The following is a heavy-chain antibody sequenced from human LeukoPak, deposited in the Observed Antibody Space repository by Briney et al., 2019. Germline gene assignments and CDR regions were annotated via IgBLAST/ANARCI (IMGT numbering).Heavy chain of an antibody. V-gene: IGHV3-30*02. CDR2: IRYDGSNK. CDR1: GSTFSSYG. J-gene: IGHJ4*02. Sequence: GGSLRLSCAASGSTFSSYGMHWVRQAPGKGLEWMAFIRYDGSNKYYADSVKGRFTISRDNSKNTLYLQMNSLRAEDTAVYYCAKDPSFRDYGDDYWGQGTLVTVSS. D-gene: IGHD4-17*01. CDR3: AKDPSFRDYGDDY.